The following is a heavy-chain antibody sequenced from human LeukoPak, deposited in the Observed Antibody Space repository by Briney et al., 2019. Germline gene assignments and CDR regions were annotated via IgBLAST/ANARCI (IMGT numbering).Heavy chain of an antibody. CDR1: GFTFSDYY. Sequence: PGGSLRFSCAASGFTFSDYYMSWIRQAPGKGLEWVSYISSSGSTIYYADSVKGRFTISRDNAKNSLYRQMNSLRAEDTAVYYCARTRDRYDSFDYWGQGTLVTVSS. J-gene: IGHJ4*02. CDR2: ISSSGSTI. D-gene: IGHD3-9*01. CDR3: ARTRDRYDSFDY. V-gene: IGHV3-11*01.